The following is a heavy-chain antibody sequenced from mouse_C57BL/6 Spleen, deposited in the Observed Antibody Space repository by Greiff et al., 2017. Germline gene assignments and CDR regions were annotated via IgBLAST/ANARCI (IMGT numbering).Heavy chain of an antibody. D-gene: IGHD2-5*01. CDR3: ARYYSNPAWFAC. CDR2: FYPGDGDT. V-gene: IGHV1-80*01. J-gene: IGHJ3*01. CDR1: GYAFRSYW. Sequence: QVQLQQSGAELVKPGASVKFSCKASGYAFRSYWMNWVKQRPGKGLEWIGQFYPGDGDTNYNGKFKGKATLTADKSSSTAYMQLSILTSEDSAVYFCARYYSNPAWFACWGQGTLVTVSA.